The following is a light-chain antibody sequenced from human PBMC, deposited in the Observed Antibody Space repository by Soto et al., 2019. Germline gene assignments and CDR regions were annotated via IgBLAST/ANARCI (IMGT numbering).Light chain of an antibody. V-gene: IGLV2-14*01. CDR1: SNDIGTYNY. CDR2: EVS. J-gene: IGLJ2*01. CDR3: TSFTTSTTVV. Sequence: QSALTQPASVSGSPGQSITISCTGTSNDIGTYNYVSWYQHHPGKAPKLLIYEVSNRPSGVSNRFSGSKSGNTASLTISGLXAEXEADYHCTSFTTSTTVVFGGGTKLTVL.